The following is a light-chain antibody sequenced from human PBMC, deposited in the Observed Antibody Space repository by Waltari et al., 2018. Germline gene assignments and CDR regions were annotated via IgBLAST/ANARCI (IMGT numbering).Light chain of an antibody. V-gene: IGLV3-21*02. CDR3: HVWDSISDHVI. J-gene: IGLJ2*01. CDR2: DAT. Sequence: SYVLTQPPSLSVAPGQPARITCRANNLGSQTVPWDQQNPGQAPLLAVSDATDRPSGIPERISGSHSGTTATLTISRVEAGDEADYYCHVWDSISDHVIFGGGTKLTVL. CDR1: NLGSQT.